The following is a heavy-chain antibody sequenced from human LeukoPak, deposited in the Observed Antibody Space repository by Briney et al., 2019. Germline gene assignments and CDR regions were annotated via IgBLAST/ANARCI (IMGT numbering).Heavy chain of an antibody. D-gene: IGHD3-10*01. CDR1: GDSISSYQ. CDR3: VRQGFAVRGVIHRPFDS. CDR2: IYYSGST. J-gene: IGHJ4*02. Sequence: SETLSLTCTVSGDSISSYQWSWIRQPPGKGLEWIGDIYYSGSTNYNPSLQSRVTISVDTSKNQFSLKLSSVTAADTAVYYCVRQGFAVRGVIHRPFDSWGQGTLVTVSS. V-gene: IGHV4-59*01.